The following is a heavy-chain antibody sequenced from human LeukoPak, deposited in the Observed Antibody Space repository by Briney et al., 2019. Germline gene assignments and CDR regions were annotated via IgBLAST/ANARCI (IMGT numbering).Heavy chain of an antibody. CDR3: ARGYAFTVRFDY. V-gene: IGHV1-69*13. J-gene: IGHJ4*02. CDR2: IIPIFGTA. D-gene: IGHD3-10*01. CDR1: GYTFTSYG. Sequence: GASVKVSCKASGYTFTSYGISWVRQAPGQGLEWMGGIIPIFGTANYAQKFQGRVTITADESTSTAYMELSSLRSEDTAVYYCARGYAFTVRFDYWGQGTLVTVSS.